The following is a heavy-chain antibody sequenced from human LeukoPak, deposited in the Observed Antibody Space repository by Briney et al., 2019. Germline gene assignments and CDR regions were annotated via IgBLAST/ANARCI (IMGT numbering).Heavy chain of an antibody. V-gene: IGHV4-61*01. CDR1: GGSVSSGSYY. CDR3: GNIPDSSGYYSN. CDR2: IYYSGST. J-gene: IGHJ4*02. Sequence: LETLSLTCTVSGGSVSSGSYYWSWIRQPPGKGLEWIGYIYYSGSTNYNPSLKSRVTISVDTSKNQFSLKLSSVTAADTAVYYCGNIPDSSGYYSNWGQGTLVTVSS. D-gene: IGHD3-22*01.